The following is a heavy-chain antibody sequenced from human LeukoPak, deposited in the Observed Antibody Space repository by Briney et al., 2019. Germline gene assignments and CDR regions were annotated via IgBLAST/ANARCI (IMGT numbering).Heavy chain of an antibody. D-gene: IGHD1-1*01. CDR2: IYSGGST. J-gene: IGHJ3*02. CDR3: AHERPDAFDI. Sequence: GGSLRLSCAASGFTVSTNYMSWVRQAPGKGLEWVSVIYSGGSTYYADSVKGRFTISRDNSKNTLYLQMNSLRAEDTAVDYCAHERPDAFDIWGQGTMVTVSS. V-gene: IGHV3-66*01. CDR1: GFTVSTNY.